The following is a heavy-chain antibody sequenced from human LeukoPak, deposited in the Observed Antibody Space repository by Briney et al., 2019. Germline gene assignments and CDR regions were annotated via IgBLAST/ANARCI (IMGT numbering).Heavy chain of an antibody. V-gene: IGHV3-21*01. CDR1: GFTFSSYS. D-gene: IGHD4/OR15-4a*01. J-gene: IGHJ4*02. CDR3: ARGAGRDHPDY. CDR2: ISSSSSYI. Sequence: GGSLRLSCAASGFTFSSYSMNWVRQAPGKGLEWVSSISSSSSYIYYADSVKGRFTISRDNSQNSLYLQMNSLRPEDTAVYYCARGAGRDHPDYWGQGTLVTVSS.